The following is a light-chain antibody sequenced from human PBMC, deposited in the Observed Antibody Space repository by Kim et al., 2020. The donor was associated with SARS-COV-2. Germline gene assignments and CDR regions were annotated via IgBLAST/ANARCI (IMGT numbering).Light chain of an antibody. Sequence: GQAITISCTGTSSDVGHCKYVSWYQQHPGKAPKLTICEVSERPSGVSNRFSGSKSDNTASLTISGLQAEDEADYYCTSCTTSNTWVFGGGTQLTVL. CDR1: SSDVGHCKY. CDR3: TSCTTSNTWV. J-gene: IGLJ3*02. CDR2: EVS. V-gene: IGLV2-14*01.